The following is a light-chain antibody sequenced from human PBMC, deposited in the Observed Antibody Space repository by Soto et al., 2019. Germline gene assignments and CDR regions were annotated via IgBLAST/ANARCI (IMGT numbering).Light chain of an antibody. CDR1: QSVSSNY. V-gene: IGKV3D-20*02. CDR3: QQRHMWPIT. CDR2: AAS. J-gene: IGKJ5*01. Sequence: IVSTQSPGTLSLSPAEIATLSCRASQSVSSNYLAWYQQKPGQAPRRLIYAASNRATGIPARFSGSGSGTDFTLTISRLEPEDFAVYYCQQRHMWPITFGQGTRLEI.